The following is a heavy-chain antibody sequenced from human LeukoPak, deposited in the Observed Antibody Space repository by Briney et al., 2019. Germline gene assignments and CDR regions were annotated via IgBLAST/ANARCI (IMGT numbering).Heavy chain of an antibody. D-gene: IGHD2-2*01. Sequence: SVKVSCKASGGTFSSYAISWVRQAPGQGLEWMGGIIPIFGTANYAQKFQGRVTITADESTSTAYMELSSLRSEDTAVYYCARHDYIVVVPAVYYYYYKDVWGKGTTVTVPS. V-gene: IGHV1-69*13. CDR1: GGTFSSYA. CDR2: IIPIFGTA. J-gene: IGHJ6*03. CDR3: ARHDYIVVVPAVYYYYYKDV.